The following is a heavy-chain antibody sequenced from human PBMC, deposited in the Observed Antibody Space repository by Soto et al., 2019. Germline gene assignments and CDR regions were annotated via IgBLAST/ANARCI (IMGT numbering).Heavy chain of an antibody. CDR3: ARYHFADYASDP. D-gene: IGHD4-17*01. CDR1: GFLFSGTW. Sequence: HPWGSLRLSCAASGFLFSGTWMSWVRQAPGKGLEWVANIKQDGSEKHYVDSVEGRFTISRDNAKNSLYLQMNSLVVEDTATYYCARYHFADYASDPWGQGTPVTVSS. V-gene: IGHV3-7*04. CDR2: IKQDGSEK. J-gene: IGHJ5*02.